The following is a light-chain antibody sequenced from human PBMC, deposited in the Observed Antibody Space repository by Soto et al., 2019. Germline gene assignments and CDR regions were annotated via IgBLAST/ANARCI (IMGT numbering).Light chain of an antibody. J-gene: IGKJ2*01. Sequence: EIVLTQSPGTLSLSPGERATLSCRASQSVTSNYLAWYQQKPGQAPRLLIYAASRRAPGIPDRFSASGSGTDFTLTISRLEPEDFAVYYCQQYGSSPPYTFGQGTKLEIK. CDR3: QQYGSSPPYT. V-gene: IGKV3-20*01. CDR1: QSVTSNY. CDR2: AAS.